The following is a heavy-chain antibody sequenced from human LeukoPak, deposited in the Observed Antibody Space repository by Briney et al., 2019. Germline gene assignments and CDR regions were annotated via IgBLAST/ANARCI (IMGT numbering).Heavy chain of an antibody. CDR1: GFTFSSYW. Sequence: GGSLRLSCAASGFTFSSYWMSWVRQAPGKGLEWVANIKQDGSEKYYVDSVKGRFTISRDNSKNTLYLEMNSLRAEDTAVYYCAVRGIVGATSQDYWGQGTLVTVSS. D-gene: IGHD1-26*01. V-gene: IGHV3-7*01. J-gene: IGHJ4*02. CDR2: IKQDGSEK. CDR3: AVRGIVGATSQDY.